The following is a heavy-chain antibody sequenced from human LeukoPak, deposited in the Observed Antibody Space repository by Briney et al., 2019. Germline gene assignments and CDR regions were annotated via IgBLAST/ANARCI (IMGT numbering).Heavy chain of an antibody. CDR2: ISYDGSNK. Sequence: GGSLRLSCAASGFTFNSFCMTWVRQAPGKGLEWVAVISYDGSNKYYADSVKGRFTISRDNSKNTLYLQMNSLRAEDTAVYYCAKARYDFWSGYYGYYYYGMDVWGQGTTVTVSS. D-gene: IGHD3-3*01. J-gene: IGHJ6*02. CDR1: GFTFNSFC. CDR3: AKARYDFWSGYYGYYYYGMDV. V-gene: IGHV3-30*18.